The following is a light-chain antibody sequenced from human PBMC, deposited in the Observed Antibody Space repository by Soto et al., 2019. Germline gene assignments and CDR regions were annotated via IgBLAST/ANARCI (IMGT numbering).Light chain of an antibody. J-gene: IGLJ2*01. CDR1: SSDVGGYNY. Sequence: QSALTQPASVSGSAGQSITISCTGTSSDVGGYNYVSWYQHHPGKAPKLMIYDVSNRPSGVSDRFSGSKSGNTASLTISGLQAEDEADYYCSSYTSSSTRVFGGGTKITV. CDR2: DVS. CDR3: SSYTSSSTRV. V-gene: IGLV2-14*03.